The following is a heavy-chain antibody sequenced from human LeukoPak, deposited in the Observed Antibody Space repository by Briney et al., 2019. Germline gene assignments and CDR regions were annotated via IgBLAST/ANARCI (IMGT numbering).Heavy chain of an antibody. V-gene: IGHV5-51*01. CDR1: GYNLTNYW. J-gene: IGHJ4*02. Sequence: GESLKISCKGSGYNLTNYWIGWVRQMPGKGLEWMGIIYPGDSDTTYSPSFQGQVTISADKSISTAYLQWSSLKALDTAMYYCARRRDGYNYVGTDYWGQGTLVTVSS. D-gene: IGHD5-24*01. CDR2: IYPGDSDT. CDR3: ARRRDGYNYVGTDY.